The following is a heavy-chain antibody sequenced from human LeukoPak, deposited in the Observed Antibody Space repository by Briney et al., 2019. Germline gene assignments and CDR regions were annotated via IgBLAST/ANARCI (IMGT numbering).Heavy chain of an antibody. CDR3: ARAGAATDYFDY. CDR2: IHYSGST. V-gene: IGHV4-39*07. J-gene: IGHJ4*02. CDR1: GGSINTPNYY. D-gene: IGHD2-15*01. Sequence: PSETLSLTCTVSGGSINTPNYYWGWIRQPPGKGLEWIGSIHYSGSTYYNPSLKSRVTISVDTSKNQFSLKLSSVTAADTAVYYCARAGAATDYFDYWGQGTLVTVSS.